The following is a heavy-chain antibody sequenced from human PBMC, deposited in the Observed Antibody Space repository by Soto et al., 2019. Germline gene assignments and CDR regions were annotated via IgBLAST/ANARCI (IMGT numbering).Heavy chain of an antibody. J-gene: IGHJ2*01. V-gene: IGHV2-26*01. Sequence: QVTLKESGPVLVKPTETLTLTCTVSRFSLSNARMGVSWIRQPPGKALAWLAHIFSNDENSYSTSLKTRLTVSKDTSKSQVVVTMTNTDPVDTATYYCARIEYSSSWYCYFDLGGRGTLVTVSS. CDR2: IFSNDEN. CDR1: RFSLSNARMG. CDR3: ARIEYSSSWYCYFDL. D-gene: IGHD6-13*01.